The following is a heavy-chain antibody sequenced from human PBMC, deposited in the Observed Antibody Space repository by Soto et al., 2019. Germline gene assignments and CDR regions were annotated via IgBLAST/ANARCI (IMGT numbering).Heavy chain of an antibody. J-gene: IGHJ5*02. D-gene: IGHD6-19*01. CDR1: GYSFTNYW. CDR3: ARHAGGRYNWFDP. CDR2: IFPGDSDT. V-gene: IGHV5-51*01. Sequence: PGETLKISCNGSGYSFTNYWIGGVRQKPGKGLEWMGTIFPGDSDTRYSPSFQGQVTISADRSTSTAYLQWSSLKASYIAMFYCARHAGGRYNWFDPWGQGTLVTVSS.